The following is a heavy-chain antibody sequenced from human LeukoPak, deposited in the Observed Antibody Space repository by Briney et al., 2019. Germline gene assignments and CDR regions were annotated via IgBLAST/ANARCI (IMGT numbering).Heavy chain of an antibody. CDR3: ARVSNYFVSRGLHWFEP. Sequence: PGGSLRLPCAASGFTVSTSKMHWVRHAPGKGLVWVSRIDGDASRTTYADSVKGRFTISRDNAKNTLYRQMNSLRAEDTAMYYCARVSNYFVSRGLHWFEPGGRGPRAPVSA. J-gene: IGHJ5*02. D-gene: IGHD3-22*01. V-gene: IGHV3-74*03. CDR2: IDGDASRT. CDR1: GFTVSTSK.